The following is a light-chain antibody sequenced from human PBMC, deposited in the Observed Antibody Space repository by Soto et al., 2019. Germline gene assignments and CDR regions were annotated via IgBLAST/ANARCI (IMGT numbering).Light chain of an antibody. CDR1: QSISSW. Sequence: DIQMTQSPSTLSVSVGERVTITCRASQSISSWLAWYQQKPGKAPKLLIYKASSLESGVASRFSGSGSGTEFTLTISNLQPDDFATYYCQQYNSYSHTFGQGTKLEI. J-gene: IGKJ2*01. CDR2: KAS. CDR3: QQYNSYSHT. V-gene: IGKV1-5*03.